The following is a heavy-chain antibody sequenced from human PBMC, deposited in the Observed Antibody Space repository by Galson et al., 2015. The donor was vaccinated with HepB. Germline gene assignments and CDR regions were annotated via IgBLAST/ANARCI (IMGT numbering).Heavy chain of an antibody. CDR2: IQYDGSDK. Sequence: SLRLSCAASGFTFRAYGMHWVRQAPGKGLEWVTFIQYDGSDKYYADSVKGRFTISRDNSKNTVSLQMDSLTTEDTGVYYCAKGYCDGGTCHESTWGQGTRVTVSS. D-gene: IGHD2-15*01. CDR1: GFTFRAYG. V-gene: IGHV3-30*02. J-gene: IGHJ5*02. CDR3: AKGYCDGGTCHEST.